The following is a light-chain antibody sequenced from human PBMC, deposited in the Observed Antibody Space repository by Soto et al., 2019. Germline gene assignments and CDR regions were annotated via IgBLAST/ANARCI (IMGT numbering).Light chain of an antibody. J-gene: IGKJ1*01. V-gene: IGKV1-27*01. CDR3: QKYNSAPRT. CDR1: QGISKY. CDR2: AAS. Sequence: DIQMTQSPSSLSASVGDRVTITCRASQGISKYLAWYQQKPGKVPKLLIYAASTFQSGVPSRFSGSGSGTDFTLTISSLQPEDVATYYCQKYNSAPRTFGQGTKVVIK.